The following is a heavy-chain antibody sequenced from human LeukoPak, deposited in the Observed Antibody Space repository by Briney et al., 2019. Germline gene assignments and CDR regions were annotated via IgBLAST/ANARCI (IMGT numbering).Heavy chain of an antibody. V-gene: IGHV3-7*03. D-gene: IGHD3-22*01. CDR3: AKDLGPLTYYYDSSGYSGAFDS. CDR2: IKQDGSEK. CDR1: GFTFSSYW. J-gene: IGHJ4*02. Sequence: GGSLRLSCAASGFTFSSYWMSWVRQAPGKGLEWVANIKQDGSEKYYVDSVKGRFTISRDNAKTSLYLQMNSLRAEDMAFYYCAKDLGPLTYYYDSSGYSGAFDSWGQGTLVTVSS.